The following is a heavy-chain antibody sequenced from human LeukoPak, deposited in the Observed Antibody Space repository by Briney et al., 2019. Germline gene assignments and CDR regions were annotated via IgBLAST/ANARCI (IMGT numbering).Heavy chain of an antibody. J-gene: IGHJ4*02. Sequence: KPGESLKLSCKGSGYSFTGYWIGWVRQMPGKGLEWMGIIYPGDSDTRYNPSFQGQVTISADKSISTAYLQWSSLRASDTAMYYCARGSSSSWRFYYFNYWGQGTLVTVSS. CDR3: ARGSSSSWRFYYFNY. V-gene: IGHV5-51*03. D-gene: IGHD6-13*01. CDR2: IYPGDSDT. CDR1: GYSFTGYW.